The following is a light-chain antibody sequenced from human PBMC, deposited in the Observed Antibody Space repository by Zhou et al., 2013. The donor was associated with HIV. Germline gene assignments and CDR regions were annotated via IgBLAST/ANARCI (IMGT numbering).Light chain of an antibody. CDR1: ESVRRW. J-gene: IGKJ1*01. CDR2: QAS. Sequence: DIQMTQSPSTLSASLGDRVTLTCRASESVRRWVAWYQQRPGQAPNLLIYQASSLQEGVSSRFSGSGSETHFTLTVSSLQPEDFATYYCQQSYNIPWTFGQGTKVEIK. V-gene: IGKV1-5*01. CDR3: QQSYNIPWT.